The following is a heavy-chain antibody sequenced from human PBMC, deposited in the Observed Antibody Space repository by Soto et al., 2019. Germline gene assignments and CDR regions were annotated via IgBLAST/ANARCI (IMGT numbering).Heavy chain of an antibody. CDR2: IIPIFGTA. J-gene: IGHJ4*02. CDR1: GGTFSSYS. D-gene: IGHD6-6*01. V-gene: IGHV1-69*01. CDR3: AIEYSSSPPYYPIGY. Sequence: QVQLVQSGAEVKKPGSSVKVSCKASGGTFSSYSISWVRQAPGQGLEWMGGIIPIFGTANYAQKFQGRVTITADESTSTGYMERSSLRSEDTAVYYCAIEYSSSPPYYPIGYWGQGTLVTVFS.